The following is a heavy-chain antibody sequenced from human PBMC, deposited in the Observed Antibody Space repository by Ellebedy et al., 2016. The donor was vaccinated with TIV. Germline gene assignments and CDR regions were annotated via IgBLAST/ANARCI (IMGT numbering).Heavy chain of an antibody. CDR1: GFSFRSYW. CDR3: ARRGSYGDYAVQVNNWFDR. V-gene: IGHV3-7*01. Sequence: GESLKISCEASGFSFRSYWMNWVRQAPGKGLEWVANIYQDGSEKYYVDSVKGRFTISRDNAKNSLYLQLKSLRVEDTAVYYCARRGSYGDYAVQVNNWFDRWGQGTLVTV. D-gene: IGHD4-17*01. CDR2: IYQDGSEK. J-gene: IGHJ5*02.